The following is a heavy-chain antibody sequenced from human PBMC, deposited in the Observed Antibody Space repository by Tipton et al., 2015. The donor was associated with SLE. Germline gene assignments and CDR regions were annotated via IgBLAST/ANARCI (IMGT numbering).Heavy chain of an antibody. CDR3: AKDLNGGYPYYNYGMDV. V-gene: IGHV3-64*01. Sequence: SLRLSCAASGFTFSSYSMHWVRQAPGKGLEFVSAISYDGSRTYYANSVKGRFTISRDNARNSLYLQMDSLRAEDTALYYCAKDLNGGYPYYNYGMDVWGQGTTVTVSS. CDR2: ISYDGSRT. CDR1: GFTFSSYS. J-gene: IGHJ6*02. D-gene: IGHD1-26*01.